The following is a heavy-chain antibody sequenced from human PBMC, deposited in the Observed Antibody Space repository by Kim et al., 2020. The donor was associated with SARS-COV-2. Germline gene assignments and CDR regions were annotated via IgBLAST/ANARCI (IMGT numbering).Heavy chain of an antibody. Sequence: HSAATVKGRYTIYRDNSKNTLSLPMNSLRAEDTALYYCVRRPPGTIDFWGQGTLVTVSS. V-gene: IGHV3-23*05. J-gene: IGHJ4*02. CDR3: VRRPPGTIDF. D-gene: IGHD1-1*01.